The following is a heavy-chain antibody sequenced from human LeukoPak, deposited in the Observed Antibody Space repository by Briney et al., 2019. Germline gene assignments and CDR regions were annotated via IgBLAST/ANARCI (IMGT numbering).Heavy chain of an antibody. CDR2: ISSGGSSI. J-gene: IGHJ4*02. Sequence: GGSPRLSCAASGFTFSNYEMNWVRQAPGKGLEWVSYISSGGSSINYADSVKGRFTISRDNAKNSLYLQMNSLRAEDTAVYYCAPLGLGDYWGQGTLVTVSS. CDR1: GFTFSNYE. CDR3: APLGLGDY. D-gene: IGHD7-27*01. V-gene: IGHV3-48*03.